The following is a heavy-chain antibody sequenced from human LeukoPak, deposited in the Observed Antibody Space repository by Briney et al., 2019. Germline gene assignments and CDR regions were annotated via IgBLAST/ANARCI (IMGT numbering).Heavy chain of an antibody. CDR1: GFSFSSYA. CDR2: IDAGGGDT. D-gene: IGHD6-19*01. Sequence: GGSLRLSCAASGFSFSSYAMTWVRQAPGKGLEWVSSIDAGGGDTYHSDSVKGRFTISRGNSMNTLYLQMNSLRADDTAVYYCGRPTKYWLVRGNGVDVWGQGTTVTVSS. CDR3: GRPTKYWLVRGNGVDV. J-gene: IGHJ6*02. V-gene: IGHV3-23*01.